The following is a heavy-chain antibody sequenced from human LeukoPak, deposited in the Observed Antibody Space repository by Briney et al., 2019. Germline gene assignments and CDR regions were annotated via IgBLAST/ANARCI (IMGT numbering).Heavy chain of an antibody. J-gene: IGHJ1*01. V-gene: IGHV3-21*01. Sequence: NPGGSLRLSWAASGFTFSSYRMNWVRQAPGKWLEWVSSISSSSSYIYYADSVKGRFTISRDNAKNSLYLQMNSLRAEDTAVYYCARDPPYSSGWYPPAAYFQHWGQGTLVTVSS. CDR2: ISSSSSYI. D-gene: IGHD6-19*01. CDR1: GFTFSSYR. CDR3: ARDPPYSSGWYPPAAYFQH.